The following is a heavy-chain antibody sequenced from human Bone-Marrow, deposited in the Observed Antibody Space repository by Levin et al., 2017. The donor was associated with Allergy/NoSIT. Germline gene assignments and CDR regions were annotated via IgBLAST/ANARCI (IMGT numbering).Heavy chain of an antibody. CDR1: GLSFSTYW. CDR3: VRDPPPLRVR. Sequence: GGSLRLSCTVSGLSFSTYWMHWVRQAPGKGLVWVSRISSDGGRTDYADSVKGRFTISRDNAKNTLYLQMNSLRAEDTAVYYCVRDPPPLRVRGGQGTLVTVSS. J-gene: IGHJ4*02. V-gene: IGHV3-74*01. CDR2: ISSDGGRT.